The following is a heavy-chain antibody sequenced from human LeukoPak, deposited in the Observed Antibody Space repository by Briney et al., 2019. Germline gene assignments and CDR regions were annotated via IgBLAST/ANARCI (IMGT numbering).Heavy chain of an antibody. J-gene: IGHJ4*02. CDR2: ISGDDKT. V-gene: IGHV3-66*01. CDR1: GVTVRSNY. D-gene: IGHD1-26*01. Sequence: GSLRLSCAVSGVTVRSNYMSWVRQAPGKGLEWVSIISGDDKTDYADSVKGRFTVSKDNSRNTLYLQMNSLRVEDTAVYYCARPPHIGSSLDYWGQGTLVTVSS. CDR3: ARPPHIGSSLDY.